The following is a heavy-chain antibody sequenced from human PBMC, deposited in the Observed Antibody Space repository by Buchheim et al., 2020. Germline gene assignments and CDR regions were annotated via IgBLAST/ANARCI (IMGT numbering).Heavy chain of an antibody. Sequence: QVQLVESGGGVVQPGRSLRLSCAASGFTFSSYGMHWVRQAPGKGLEWVAVISYDGSNKYYADSVKGRFTISRDNSKNTLYLQMNSLRAEDTAVYYCAKDLRYFDWTFDYWGQGTL. CDR2: ISYDGSNK. D-gene: IGHD3-9*01. CDR3: AKDLRYFDWTFDY. CDR1: GFTFSSYG. J-gene: IGHJ4*02. V-gene: IGHV3-30*18.